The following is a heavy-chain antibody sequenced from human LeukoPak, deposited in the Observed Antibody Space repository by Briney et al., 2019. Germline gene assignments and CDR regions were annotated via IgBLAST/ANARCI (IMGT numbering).Heavy chain of an antibody. Sequence: PGGSLRLSCPASGFTFSSYSMNWVRQAPGKGLEWVSSISSSSSYIYYADSVKGRFTISRDNAKNSLYLQMNSLRAEDTAVYYCASSRGGYYYYYYGMDVWGQGTTVTVSS. J-gene: IGHJ6*02. V-gene: IGHV3-21*01. CDR3: ASSRGGYYYYYYGMDV. CDR1: GFTFSSYS. CDR2: ISSSSSYI. D-gene: IGHD2-15*01.